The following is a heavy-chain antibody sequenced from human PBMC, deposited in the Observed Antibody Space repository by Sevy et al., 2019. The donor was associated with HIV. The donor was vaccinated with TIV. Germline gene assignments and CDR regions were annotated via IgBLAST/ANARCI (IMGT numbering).Heavy chain of an antibody. CDR2: LKSKADGGTV. D-gene: IGHD1-1*01. CDR1: GFTFGDYA. CDR3: TRWKGLQSIFDY. V-gene: IGHV3-49*04. J-gene: IGHJ4*02. Sequence: GGSLRLSCTTSGFTFGDYAMNWVRQAPGKGLEWVAFLKSKADGGTVDHAASVKGRFNISRDDSNSIAYLQMNDLTTEDTGVYYCTRWKGLQSIFDYWGQGALVTVSS.